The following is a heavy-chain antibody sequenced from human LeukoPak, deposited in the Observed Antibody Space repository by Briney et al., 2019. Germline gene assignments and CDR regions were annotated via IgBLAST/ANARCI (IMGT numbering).Heavy chain of an antibody. Sequence: GGSLRLSCAASGFTFSSYSMNWVRQAPGKGLEGVSSISSSSSYIYYADSVKGRFTISRDNAKNSLYLQMNSLRAEDTAVYYCAREKTGDPCFDYWGQGTLVTVSS. CDR3: AREKTGDPCFDY. CDR2: ISSSSSYI. D-gene: IGHD7-27*01. CDR1: GFTFSSYS. J-gene: IGHJ4*02. V-gene: IGHV3-21*01.